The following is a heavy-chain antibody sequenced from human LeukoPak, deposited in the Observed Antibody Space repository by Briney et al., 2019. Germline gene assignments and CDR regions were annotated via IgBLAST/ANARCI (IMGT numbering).Heavy chain of an antibody. V-gene: IGHV4-34*01. CDR2: INHSGST. J-gene: IGHJ6*02. CDR1: GGSFSGYY. CDR3: ARGRAPRVRNGMDV. Sequence: SETLSLTCAVYGGSFSGYYWSWVRQPPGKGLEWIGEINHSGSTNYNPSLKSRVTISVDTSKNQFSLKLSSVTAADTAVYYCARGRAPRVRNGMDVWGQGTTVTVSS.